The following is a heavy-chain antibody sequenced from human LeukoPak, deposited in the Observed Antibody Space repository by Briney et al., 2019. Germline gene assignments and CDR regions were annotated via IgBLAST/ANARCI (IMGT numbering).Heavy chain of an antibody. CDR2: ISGTGGRT. CDR3: ARVFSGSYLNYHHYDY. J-gene: IGHJ4*02. V-gene: IGHV3-23*01. Sequence: GGSLRLSCAASGFTFSSYAMNWVRQAPGKGLEWVSVISGTGGRTYYADSVKGRFTISRDNSKNSLYLQMNSLRAEDTAVYYCARVFSGSYLNYHHYDYWGQGTLVTVSS. CDR1: GFTFSSYA. D-gene: IGHD1-26*01.